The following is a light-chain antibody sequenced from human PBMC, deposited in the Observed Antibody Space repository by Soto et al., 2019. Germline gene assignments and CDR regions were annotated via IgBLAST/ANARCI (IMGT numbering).Light chain of an antibody. V-gene: IGKV3-11*01. Sequence: EIVLTQSPATLSLSPGERATLSCRASQSVSSYLAWYKQKPGQAPRLLIYDASNRATGIPARFSGSGSGTELPHPIRRLEPDDFAVYSCPLPRNWSTSTFRPGTKVDIK. CDR3: PLPRNWSTST. CDR1: QSVSSY. J-gene: IGKJ3*01. CDR2: DAS.